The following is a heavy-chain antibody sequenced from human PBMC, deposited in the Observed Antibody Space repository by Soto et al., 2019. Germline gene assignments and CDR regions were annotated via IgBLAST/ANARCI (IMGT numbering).Heavy chain of an antibody. V-gene: IGHV3-33*01. CDR3: ARVWPPQYTYGYSFDY. D-gene: IGHD5-18*01. CDR2: KWFFASGGNE. CDR1: GFTFSNYG. J-gene: IGHJ4*02. Sequence: GGSLRLSCATSGFTFSNYGIHWVRQAPGKGLEWVAVKWFFASGGNEYYADSVKGRLAISRDNSKNTLYLQMNSLRAEDTALYYCARVWPPQYTYGYSFDYWGQGTLVTVS.